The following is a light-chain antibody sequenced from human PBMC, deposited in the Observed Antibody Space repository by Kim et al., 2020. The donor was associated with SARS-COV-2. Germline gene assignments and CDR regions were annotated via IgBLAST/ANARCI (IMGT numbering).Light chain of an antibody. V-gene: IGLV3-1*01. J-gene: IGLJ2*01. CDR2: QYT. CDR1: KLGDKY. CDR3: QAWDSSTVV. Sequence: SYELTQPPSVSVSPGQTASITCSGDKLGDKYACWYQQRPGQSPVLVIYQYTKRPSGIPERFSGSNSGNTATLTIGGTQAMDEADYYGQAWDSSTVVFGGGTQLTVL.